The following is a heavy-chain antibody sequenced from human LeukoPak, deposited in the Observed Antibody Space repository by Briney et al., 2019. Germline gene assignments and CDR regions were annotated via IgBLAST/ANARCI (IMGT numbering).Heavy chain of an antibody. J-gene: IGHJ4*02. D-gene: IGHD2-15*01. CDR3: ARARGYCNGGSCYYFDF. CDR1: GFNFNIFD. V-gene: IGHV3-64*01. Sequence: PGGPLRLSCAAFGFNFNIFDMYWVRQSPGKGLEYVSSITANGLGTYYASSVKGRFTISRDNSQNTVFLQMGSLRSEDMAVYYCARARGYCNGGSCYYFDFWGQGTLVTVSS. CDR2: ITANGLGT.